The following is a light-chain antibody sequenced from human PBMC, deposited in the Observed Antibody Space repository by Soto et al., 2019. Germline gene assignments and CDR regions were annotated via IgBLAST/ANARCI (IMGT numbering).Light chain of an antibody. CDR2: WAS. J-gene: IGKJ1*01. V-gene: IGKV4-1*01. CDR1: QSVLYSPNNKNY. Sequence: DIVMTQSPDSLAVSLGERATINCKSSQSVLYSPNNKNYLAWYQQKPGQPPKLLIYWASTREPGVPDRFSGSGSGTDFPLTIRSLQAEDVAFYYCQQYHSAPQSFGQGTKVEIK. CDR3: QQYHSAPQS.